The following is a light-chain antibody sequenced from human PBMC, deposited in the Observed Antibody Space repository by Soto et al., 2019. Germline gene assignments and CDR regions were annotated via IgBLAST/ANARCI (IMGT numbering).Light chain of an antibody. Sequence: QSVLAQPPSASGTPGQRVTISCSGSSSNIGSNYVYWYQQLPGTAPKLLIYRNNQRPSGVPDRFSGSKSGTSASLAISGPRSEDEADYYCAAWDDSLRGWVFGGGTQLTVL. CDR1: SSNIGSNY. CDR3: AAWDDSLRGWV. J-gene: IGLJ7*01. V-gene: IGLV1-47*01. CDR2: RNN.